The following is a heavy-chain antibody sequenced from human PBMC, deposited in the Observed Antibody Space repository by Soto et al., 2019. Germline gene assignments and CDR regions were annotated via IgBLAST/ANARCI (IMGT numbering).Heavy chain of an antibody. Sequence: EVQLVESGGGLVQPGRSLRLSCAASGFTFDDYAMHWVRQAPGKGLEWVSGISWNSGSIGYADSVKGRFTISRDNAKNSMYLQMNSLRAEATALYCCAKGLCSSTSCPLHYGGQEPLVTVSS. D-gene: IGHD2-2*01. CDR3: AKGLCSSTSCPLHY. CDR1: GFTFDDYA. V-gene: IGHV3-9*01. J-gene: IGHJ4*02. CDR2: ISWNSGSI.